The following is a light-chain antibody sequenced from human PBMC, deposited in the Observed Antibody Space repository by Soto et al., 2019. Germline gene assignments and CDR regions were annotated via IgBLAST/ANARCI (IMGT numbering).Light chain of an antibody. CDR1: ISNIGGNT. J-gene: IGLJ2*01. CDR2: TNN. V-gene: IGLV1-44*01. CDR3: AALDDSLNGVV. Sequence: QSVLTQPPSASGTPGQRVTISCSGSISNIGGNTVNWYQQLPGTAPKLLMYTNNQRPSGVPDRFSGSKSGTSASLAISGLQSEDEVDYYCAALDDSLNGVVFGGGTKLTVL.